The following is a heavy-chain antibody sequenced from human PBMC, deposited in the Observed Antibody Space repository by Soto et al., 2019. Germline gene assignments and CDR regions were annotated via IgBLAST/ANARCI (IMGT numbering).Heavy chain of an antibody. V-gene: IGHV3-23*01. Sequence: PWWSLRLSCLASVFIFSDYAMTWFRQAPGKGLQWVATISASGGNIEYADSLKGRFTISRDNSKNSVYLQLSGLTADDTAVHYCAKVAGGLGYFDLWGRGTLVTAPQ. CDR2: ISASGGNI. D-gene: IGHD3-16*01. CDR1: VFIFSDYA. CDR3: AKVAGGLGYFDL. J-gene: IGHJ2*01.